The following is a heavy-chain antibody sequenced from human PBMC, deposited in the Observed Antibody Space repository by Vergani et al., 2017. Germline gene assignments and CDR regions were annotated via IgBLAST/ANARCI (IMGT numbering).Heavy chain of an antibody. D-gene: IGHD2-21*02. V-gene: IGHV3-30*18. CDR1: GFTFSSYG. Sequence: QVQLVESGGGVVQPGRSLRLSCAASGFTFSSYGMHWVRQAPGKGLEWVAVISYDGSNKYYADSVKGRFTISRDNSKNTLYLQMNSLRAEDTAVYYCAKASLSYCGGDCYYLTGYYFDYWGQGTLVTVSS. CDR2: ISYDGSNK. CDR3: AKASLSYCGGDCYYLTGYYFDY. J-gene: IGHJ4*02.